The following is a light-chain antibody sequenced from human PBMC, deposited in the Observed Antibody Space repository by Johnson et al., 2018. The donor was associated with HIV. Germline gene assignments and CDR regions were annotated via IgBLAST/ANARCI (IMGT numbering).Light chain of an antibody. CDR1: SSNIGNKY. CDR2: ENT. J-gene: IGLJ1*01. V-gene: IGLV1-51*02. Sequence: QLVLTQPPSVSAAPGQKVTISCSGSSSNIGNKYVSWYQQLPGTAPKLLIYENTKRPSGIPDRFSGSKSGTSATLGITGLQTGDEADYYCGTWDTSLSPGGVSGSGTKVTVL. CDR3: GTWDTSLSPGGV.